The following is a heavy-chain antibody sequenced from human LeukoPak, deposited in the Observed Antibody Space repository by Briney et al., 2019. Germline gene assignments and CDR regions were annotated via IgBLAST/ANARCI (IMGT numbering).Heavy chain of an antibody. CDR1: GFTFSTYW. CDR2: INQGGSEK. V-gene: IGHV3-7*03. CDR3: AILSLGDWFDP. D-gene: IGHD3-10*01. Sequence: GGSLRLSCAPSGFTFSTYWMGWVRQAPGKGLEWLANINQGGSEKYYVDSVKGRFTISRDNAKNSLFLQMNSLRAEDTAVYYCAILSLGDWFDPWGQGTLVTVSS. J-gene: IGHJ5*02.